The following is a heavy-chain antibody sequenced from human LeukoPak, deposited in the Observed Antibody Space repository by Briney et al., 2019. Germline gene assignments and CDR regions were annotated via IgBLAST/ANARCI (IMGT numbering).Heavy chain of an antibody. CDR2: ITSSST. J-gene: IGHJ3*02. D-gene: IGHD5-12*01. CDR1: GFTLSTYN. Sequence: PGGSLRLSCAASGFTLSTYNTHWVRQAPGKGLEWVSSITSSSTYYADSVKGRFTISGDNARNSLYLQMNSLSAADTALYYCARERVTTTAFDIWGQGTMVTVSS. CDR3: ARERVTTTAFDI. V-gene: IGHV3-21*01.